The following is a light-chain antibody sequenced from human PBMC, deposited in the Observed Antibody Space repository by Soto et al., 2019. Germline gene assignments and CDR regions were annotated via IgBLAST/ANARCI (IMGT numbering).Light chain of an antibody. V-gene: IGKV3D-20*01. CDR2: DAS. Sequence: EIVLTQSPATLSLSPGDRATLSCGASQSVSGNHLAWYQQKPGLAPRLLIYDASSRSTGIPDRFSGSGSGTDVTLIISRLEPEDFAMYYCQQYGGSQITFGQGTRLEIK. CDR1: QSVSGNH. J-gene: IGKJ5*01. CDR3: QQYGGSQIT.